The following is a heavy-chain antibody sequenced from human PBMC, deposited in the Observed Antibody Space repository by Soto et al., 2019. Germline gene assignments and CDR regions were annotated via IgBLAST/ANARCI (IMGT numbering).Heavy chain of an antibody. Sequence: GGSLRLSCAASGVTFSSYAMSWVRQAPGKGLEWVSAISGSGGSTYYADSVKGRFTISRDNSKNTLYLQMNSLRAEDTAVYYCAKDYYDYIWGSYRYTPNDAFDIWGQGTMVTVSS. CDR2: ISGSGGST. V-gene: IGHV3-23*01. CDR3: AKDYYDYIWGSYRYTPNDAFDI. D-gene: IGHD3-16*02. J-gene: IGHJ3*02. CDR1: GVTFSSYA.